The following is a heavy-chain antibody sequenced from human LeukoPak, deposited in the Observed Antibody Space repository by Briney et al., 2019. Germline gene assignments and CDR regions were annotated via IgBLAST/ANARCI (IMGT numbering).Heavy chain of an antibody. J-gene: IGHJ4*02. CDR3: ARGISAAGRGSENYFDY. V-gene: IGHV1-46*01. Sequence: ASVKVSCKASGYIFTSYYMHWVGQAPGQGLEWMGIINPSGGSTSYAQKFQGRVTMTRDTSTSTVYMELSSLRSEDTAVYYCARGISAAGRGSENYFDYWGQGTLVTVSS. CDR2: INPSGGST. CDR1: GYIFTSYY. D-gene: IGHD6-13*01.